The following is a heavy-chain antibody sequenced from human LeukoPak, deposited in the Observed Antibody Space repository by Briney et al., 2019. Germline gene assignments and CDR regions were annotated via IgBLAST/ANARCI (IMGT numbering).Heavy chain of an antibody. CDR1: GFTFSSYA. D-gene: IGHD4-17*01. J-gene: IGHJ4*02. Sequence: GGSLRLSCAASGFTFSSYAMHWVRQAPGKGLEWVAVISYDGSNKYYADSVKGRFTISRDNSKNTLYLQMNSLRAEDTAVYYCARVALFVGDYAHYFDYWGQGTLVTVSS. CDR2: ISYDGSNK. CDR3: ARVALFVGDYAHYFDY. V-gene: IGHV3-30*04.